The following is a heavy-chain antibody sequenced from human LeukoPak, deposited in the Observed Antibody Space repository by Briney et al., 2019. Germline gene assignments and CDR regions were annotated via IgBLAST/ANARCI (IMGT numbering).Heavy chain of an antibody. J-gene: IGHJ6*03. CDR1: GFTFSSYW. Sequence: GGSLRLSCAASGFTFSSYWMSWVRQAPGKGLEWVANIKQDGSEKYYVDSAKGRFTISRDNAKNSLYLQMNSLRAEDTAVYYCAREVNYYGSGSYYSYYYYYMDVWGKGTTVTVSS. CDR3: AREVNYYGSGSYYSYYYYYMDV. V-gene: IGHV3-7*01. CDR2: IKQDGSEK. D-gene: IGHD3-10*01.